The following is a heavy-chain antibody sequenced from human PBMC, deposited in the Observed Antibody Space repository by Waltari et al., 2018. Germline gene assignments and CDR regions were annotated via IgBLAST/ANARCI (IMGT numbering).Heavy chain of an antibody. Sequence: QVQLVQSGAEVKKPGSSVKVSCKASGGTFSSYAISWVRQAPGQGLEWMGGVIPMFGTANYGHKFQGRVTITTDESTSTAYMELSSLRSEDTAVYYCAARMYYYDSSGYLNWGQGTLVTVSS. D-gene: IGHD3-22*01. CDR2: VIPMFGTA. CDR3: AARMYYYDSSGYLN. V-gene: IGHV1-69*05. CDR1: GGTFSSYA. J-gene: IGHJ4*02.